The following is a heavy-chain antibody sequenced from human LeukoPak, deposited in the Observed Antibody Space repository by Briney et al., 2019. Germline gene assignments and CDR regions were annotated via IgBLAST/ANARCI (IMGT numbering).Heavy chain of an antibody. CDR1: GFTVSSNY. CDR2: IYSAGST. Sequence: GGSLRLSCAASGFTVSSNYMSWVRQAPGKGLEWVSVIYSAGSTYYANSVKGRFTISRDNSKNTLYLQMNSLRAEDTAVYYCARGVTAVYDYWGQGTLVTVSS. D-gene: IGHD5/OR15-5a*01. CDR3: ARGVTAVYDY. V-gene: IGHV3-53*01. J-gene: IGHJ4*02.